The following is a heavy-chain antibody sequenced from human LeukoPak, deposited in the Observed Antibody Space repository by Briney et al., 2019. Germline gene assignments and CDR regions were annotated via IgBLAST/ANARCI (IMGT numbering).Heavy chain of an antibody. CDR3: ARDLTTVTTEVLWFDP. Sequence: SETLSLTCAVYGGSFSGYYWSWIRQPPGKGLEWIGEINHSGSTNYNPSLKSRVTISVDTSKNQFSLKLSSVTAADTAVYYCARDLTTVTTEVLWFDPWGQGTLVTVSS. CDR2: INHSGST. D-gene: IGHD4-11*01. CDR1: GGSFSGYY. J-gene: IGHJ5*02. V-gene: IGHV4-34*01.